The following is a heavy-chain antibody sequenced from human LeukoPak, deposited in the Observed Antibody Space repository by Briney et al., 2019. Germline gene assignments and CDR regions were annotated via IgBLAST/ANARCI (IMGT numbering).Heavy chain of an antibody. CDR3: ARWMAGYSSGWYAYS. V-gene: IGHV5-51*01. D-gene: IGHD6-19*01. Sequence: GESLKISCKGSGYSFTSYWIGWVRQMPGKGLEWMGIIYPGDSDTRYSPSFQGQDTISADKSISTAYLQWSSLKASDTAMYYCARWMAGYSSGWYAYSWGQGTLVTVSS. CDR1: GYSFTSYW. CDR2: IYPGDSDT. J-gene: IGHJ5*02.